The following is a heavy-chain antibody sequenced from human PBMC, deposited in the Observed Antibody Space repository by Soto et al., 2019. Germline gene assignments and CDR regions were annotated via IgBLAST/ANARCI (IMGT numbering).Heavy chain of an antibody. V-gene: IGHV1-18*01. CDR2: ISAYNGNT. D-gene: IGHD3-22*01. CDR3: ARDRKWLLPYYYYGMDV. J-gene: IGHJ6*02. CDR1: GYTFTSYG. Sequence: ASVKVSCKASGYTFTSYGISWVRQAPGQGLEWMGWISAYNGNTNYAQKLQGRVTMTTDTSTSTAYMELRSLRSDDTAVYYCARDRKWLLPYYYYGMDVWGQGTTVTVSS.